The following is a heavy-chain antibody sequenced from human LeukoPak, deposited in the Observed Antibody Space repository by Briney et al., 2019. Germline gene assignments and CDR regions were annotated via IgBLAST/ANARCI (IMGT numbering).Heavy chain of an antibody. V-gene: IGHV3-48*01. CDR3: ARAGHSSGYDFDY. Sequence: GGSLRLSCAASGFTFSSYSMNWVRQAPGKGLEWVSYISSSSSTIYYADSVKGRFTISRDNAKNSLYLQMNSLRAEDTAVYYCARAGHSSGYDFDYWGQGTLVTVSS. D-gene: IGHD3-22*01. CDR2: ISSSSSTI. J-gene: IGHJ4*02. CDR1: GFTFSSYS.